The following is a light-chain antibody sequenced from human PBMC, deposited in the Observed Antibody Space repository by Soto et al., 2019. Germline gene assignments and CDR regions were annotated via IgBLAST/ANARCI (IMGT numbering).Light chain of an antibody. CDR2: DAS. V-gene: IGKV1-5*01. CDR1: QTISSW. Sequence: DIQITQSPSTLSGAVVDRVTITCLASQTISSWLAWYQQKPGKAPKLLIYDASSLESGVPPRFSGSGYGTDFNLTISSLEPEDFALYYCQQRSNMPPTFGQGTRLEIK. J-gene: IGKJ5*01. CDR3: QQRSNMPPT.